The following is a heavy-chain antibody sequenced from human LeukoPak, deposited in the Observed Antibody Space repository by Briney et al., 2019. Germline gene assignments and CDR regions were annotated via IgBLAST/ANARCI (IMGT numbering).Heavy chain of an antibody. CDR2: INPSGGST. Sequence: ASVKVSCKASGYTFTSYYMHWVRQAPGQGLEWMGIINPSGGSTSYAQKFQGRVTITRDTSASTAYMELSSLRSEDTAVYYCARGTRYGSGWPYNWFDPWGQGTLVTVSS. V-gene: IGHV1-46*01. CDR3: ARGTRYGSGWPYNWFDP. CDR1: GYTFTSYY. J-gene: IGHJ5*02. D-gene: IGHD6-19*01.